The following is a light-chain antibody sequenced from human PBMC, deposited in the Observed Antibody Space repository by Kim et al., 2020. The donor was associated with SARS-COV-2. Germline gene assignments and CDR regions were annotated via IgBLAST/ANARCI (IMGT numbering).Light chain of an antibody. Sequence: SVCPGKTASITCSGDKLGDKYACWYQQKTGQSPVLVIYQDSKRPSGIPERFSGSNSGGTATLTISGTQAMDEADYYCQAWDSSTVLFGGGTQLTVL. CDR1: KLGDKY. CDR2: QDS. CDR3: QAWDSSTVL. J-gene: IGLJ2*01. V-gene: IGLV3-1*01.